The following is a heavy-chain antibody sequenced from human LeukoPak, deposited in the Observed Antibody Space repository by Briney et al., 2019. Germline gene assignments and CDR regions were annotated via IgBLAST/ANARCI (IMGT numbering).Heavy chain of an antibody. J-gene: IGHJ4*02. CDR1: GGSISSYY. V-gene: IGHV4-4*07. CDR2: IYTSGST. D-gene: IGHD5-24*01. Sequence: PSETLSLTCTVSGGSISSYYWSWIRQPAGKGLEWIARIYTSGSTNYNPSLKSRVTISVDTAKNQFSLKLSSVTAADTAVYYCARHGYSIHVLEYWGQGTLVTVSS. CDR3: ARHGYSIHVLEY.